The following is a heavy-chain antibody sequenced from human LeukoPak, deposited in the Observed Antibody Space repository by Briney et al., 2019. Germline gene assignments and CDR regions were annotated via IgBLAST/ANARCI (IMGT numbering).Heavy chain of an antibody. CDR2: MNPNSGNT. CDR3: ARVGYSYGYYYYYYMDV. V-gene: IGHV1-8*01. D-gene: IGHD5-18*01. Sequence: ASVKVSCKASGYTFTSYDINWVRQATGQGLEWMGWMNPNSGNTGYAQKFQGRVTITRNTSISTAYMELSSLRSEDTAVYYCARVGYSYGYYYYYYMDVWGKGTTVTVSS. J-gene: IGHJ6*03. CDR1: GYTFTSYD.